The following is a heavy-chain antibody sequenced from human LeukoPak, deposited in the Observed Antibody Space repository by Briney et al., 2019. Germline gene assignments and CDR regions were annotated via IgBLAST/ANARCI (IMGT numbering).Heavy chain of an antibody. J-gene: IGHJ6*02. D-gene: IGHD3-3*01. CDR2: ISYDGSNK. CDR1: GFTFSSYA. CDR3: AKDMGPSVGYDFWSGYYKPHYYYYGMDV. V-gene: IGHV3-30-3*01. Sequence: GGSLRLSCAASGFTFSSYAMHWVRQAPGKGLEWVAVISYDGSNKYYADSVKGRFTISRDNSKNTLYLQMNSLRAEDTAVYYCAKDMGPSVGYDFWSGYYKPHYYYYGMDVWGQGTTVTVSS.